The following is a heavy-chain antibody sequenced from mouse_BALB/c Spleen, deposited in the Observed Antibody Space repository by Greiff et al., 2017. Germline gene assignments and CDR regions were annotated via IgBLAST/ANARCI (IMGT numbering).Heavy chain of an antibody. Sequence: VQLQQSGAELAKPGASVKMSCKASGYTFTSYWMHWVKQRPGQGLEWIGYINPSTGYTEYNQKFKDKATLTADKSSSTAYMQLSSLTSEDSAVYYCARSTMITRYCDYWGQGTTLTVSS. D-gene: IGHD2-4*01. CDR2: INPSTGYT. J-gene: IGHJ2*01. CDR1: GYTFTSYW. V-gene: IGHV1-7*01. CDR3: ARSTMITRYCDY.